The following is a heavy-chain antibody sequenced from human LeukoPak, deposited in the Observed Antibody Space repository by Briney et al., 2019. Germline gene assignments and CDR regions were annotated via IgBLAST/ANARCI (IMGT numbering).Heavy chain of an antibody. Sequence: GSLRLSCAASGFTFSSYAMHWVRQAPGKGLGWVAVISYDGSNKYYADSVKGRFTISRDNSKNTLYLQMNSLRAEDTAVYYCAMTYDSSGYYYPYFDYWGQGTLVTVSS. J-gene: IGHJ4*02. D-gene: IGHD3-22*01. V-gene: IGHV3-30-3*01. CDR2: ISYDGSNK. CDR1: GFTFSSYA. CDR3: AMTYDSSGYYYPYFDY.